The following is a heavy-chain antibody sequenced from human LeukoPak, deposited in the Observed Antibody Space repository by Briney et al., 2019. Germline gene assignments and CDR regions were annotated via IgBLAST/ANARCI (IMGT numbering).Heavy chain of an antibody. CDR2: IYYSGST. Sequence: SETLSLTCTVSGGSISSSSYYWGWIRQPPGKGLEWIGYIYYSGSTNYNPSLKSRVTISVDTSKNQFSLKLSSVTAADTAVYYCARALLLPPDYYGMDVWGQGTTVTVSS. V-gene: IGHV4-61*05. CDR3: ARALLLPPDYYGMDV. CDR1: GGSISSSSYY. D-gene: IGHD5-12*01. J-gene: IGHJ6*02.